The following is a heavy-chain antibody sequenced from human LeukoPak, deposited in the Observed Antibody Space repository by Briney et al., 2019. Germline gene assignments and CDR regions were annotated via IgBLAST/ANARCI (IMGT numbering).Heavy chain of an antibody. V-gene: IGHV1-24*01. D-gene: IGHD3-22*01. CDR3: ATGSQYYYDSSGYYNAFDI. J-gene: IGHJ3*02. CDR2: FDPEDGET. Sequence: GASVKVSCKVSGYTLTELSMHWVRQAPGKGLEWMGGFDPEDGETIYAQKFQGRVTMTEDTSTDTAYMELSSLRSEDTAVYYCATGSQYYYDSSGYYNAFDIWGQGTMATVSS. CDR1: GYTLTELS.